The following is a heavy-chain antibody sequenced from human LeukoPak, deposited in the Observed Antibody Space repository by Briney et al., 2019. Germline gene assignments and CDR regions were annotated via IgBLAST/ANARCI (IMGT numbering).Heavy chain of an antibody. CDR1: GYIFTNYN. V-gene: IGHV1-2*02. J-gene: IGHJ5*02. CDR2: INAHTGET. Sequence: ASVKVSCKASGYIFTNYNLHWVRQAPGQGLEYMGWINAHTGETKYAQKFQGRVTMTRDTSISIAYMEVNRLTSDDTAVFYCARDYDPWGQGTLVTVSS. CDR3: ARDYDP.